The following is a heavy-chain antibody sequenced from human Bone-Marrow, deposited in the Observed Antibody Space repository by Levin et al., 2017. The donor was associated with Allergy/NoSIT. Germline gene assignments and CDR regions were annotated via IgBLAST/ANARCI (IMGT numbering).Heavy chain of an antibody. CDR2: IYPGDSDT. V-gene: IGHV5-51*01. D-gene: IGHD5-12*01. Sequence: ASVKVSCKGSGYSFTRYWIGWVRQVPGKGLESMGIIYPGDSDTRYSPSFQGQVTIPADTSTSTAYLQWSRLQASDTATYYCARVDSGYDWLWWFDTWGQGTLVTVSS. J-gene: IGHJ5*02. CDR3: ARVDSGYDWLWWFDT. CDR1: GYSFTRYW.